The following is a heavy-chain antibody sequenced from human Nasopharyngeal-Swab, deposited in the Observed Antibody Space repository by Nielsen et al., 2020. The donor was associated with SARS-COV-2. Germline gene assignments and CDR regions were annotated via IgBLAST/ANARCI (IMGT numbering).Heavy chain of an antibody. J-gene: IGHJ4*02. Sequence: GEALKISWAASGITFSDYYMSWIRQAPGKGLEWVSYVSNSGTTIYYADSVSGRFTISRDNAKNSLYLQMNSLRAEDTAVYYCARDGNYEDYWGQGTLVTVSS. CDR2: VSNSGTTI. V-gene: IGHV3-11*01. CDR1: GITFSDYY. CDR3: ARDGNYEDY. D-gene: IGHD1-7*01.